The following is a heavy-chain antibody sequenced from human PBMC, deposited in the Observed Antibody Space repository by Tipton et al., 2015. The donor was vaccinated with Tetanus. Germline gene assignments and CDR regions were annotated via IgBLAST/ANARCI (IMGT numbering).Heavy chain of an antibody. CDR3: ARVHRSGSYSYSPYYFDY. CDR2: INPNSGGT. D-gene: IGHD1-26*01. CDR1: GYTFTGYY. Sequence: QSGAEVKKPGASVKVSCKASGYTFTGYYMHWVRQAPGQGLEWMGWINPNSGGTNYAQKFQGRVTMTRDTSISTAYMELSRLRSDDTAVYYCARVHRSGSYSYSPYYFDYWGQGTLVTVSS. J-gene: IGHJ4*02. V-gene: IGHV1-2*02.